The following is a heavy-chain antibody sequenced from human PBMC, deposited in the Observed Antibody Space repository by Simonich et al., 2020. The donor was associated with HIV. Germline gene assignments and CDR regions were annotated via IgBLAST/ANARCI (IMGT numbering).Heavy chain of an antibody. Sequence: QAQLVQSGAEVKNPGASVKVSCKASGYTFTDNPMHWVRQAPGQGLEWKGWINPNSGGTDYAQKLKGRVTMTRDTSMSTAYMELSRLRTDDTAVYFCAREGAMLDDAFDIWGQGTMVTVSS. CDR1: GYTFTDNP. CDR2: INPNSGGT. J-gene: IGHJ3*02. V-gene: IGHV1-2*02. D-gene: IGHD1-1*01. CDR3: AREGAMLDDAFDI.